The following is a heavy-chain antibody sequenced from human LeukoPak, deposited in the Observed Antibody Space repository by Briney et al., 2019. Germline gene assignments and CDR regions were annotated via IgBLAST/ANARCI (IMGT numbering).Heavy chain of an antibody. D-gene: IGHD6-19*01. Sequence: PGGSLRLSCAASGFTFSSYSMNWVRQAPGKGLEWIGEINHSGSTNYNPSLKGRVTISVVTSKNQFSLKLSSVTAADTAVYYCAREIAVAGLTMYYYYGMDVWGQGTTVTVSS. CDR3: AREIAVAGLTMYYYYGMDV. V-gene: IGHV4-34*01. CDR1: GFTFSSYS. J-gene: IGHJ6*02. CDR2: INHSGST.